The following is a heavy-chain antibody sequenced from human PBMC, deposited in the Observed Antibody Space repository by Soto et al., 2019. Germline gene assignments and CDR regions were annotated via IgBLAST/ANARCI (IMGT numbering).Heavy chain of an antibody. CDR3: STSVYCTFTTCYYYYGLDV. V-gene: IGHV1-69*01. CDR1: GGTFSSYS. D-gene: IGHD2-8*01. J-gene: IGHJ6*02. CDR2: IIPFFGTT. Sequence: QMQLVQSGAEVKKPGSSVKVSCKASGGTFSSYSINWVRQAPGQGLEWMGGIIPFFGTTSYAQKFQGRVTITADASTSTVYMELSSLTSEDTALYYCSTSVYCTFTTCYYYYGLDVWGQGTTVTVSS.